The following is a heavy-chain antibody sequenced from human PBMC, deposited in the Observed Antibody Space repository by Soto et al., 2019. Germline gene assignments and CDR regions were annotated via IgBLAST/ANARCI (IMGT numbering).Heavy chain of an antibody. CDR2: IKQDGREK. J-gene: IGHJ4*01. CDR3: TSVKSLSFHY. CDR1: GFTFSSYW. Sequence: HPGGSLRLSCAASGFTFSSYWMSWVRQAPGKGLEWVANIKQDGREKYYVDSVKGRFTISRDNAQNSLYLQMDSLRAEDTAVYYCTSVKSLSFHYWGHGTLVTVSS. V-gene: IGHV3-7*05.